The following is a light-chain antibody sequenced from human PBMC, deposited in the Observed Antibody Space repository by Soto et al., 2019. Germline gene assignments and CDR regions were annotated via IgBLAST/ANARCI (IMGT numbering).Light chain of an antibody. V-gene: IGKV3-11*01. CDR2: DAF. J-gene: IGKJ4*01. CDR1: QSIGKY. CDR3: QQRGSWPLT. Sequence: EIVLTQSPAILSLSAGERATLSCRASQSIGKYLAWFQQKPDQAPRLLIYDAFDRATGIPSRFGGSGSGTDFTLTISSLEPEDFAVYYCQQRGSWPLTFGDGTKVEI.